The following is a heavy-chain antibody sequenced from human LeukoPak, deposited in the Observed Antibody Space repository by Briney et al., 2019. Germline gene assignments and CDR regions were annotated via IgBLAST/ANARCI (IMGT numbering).Heavy chain of an antibody. CDR2: IYHSGST. J-gene: IGHJ3*02. D-gene: IGHD3-16*01. Sequence: PSETLFLTCAVAGGSISSGGYSWSWIRQPPGKGLEWIGYIYHSGSTYYNPSLKSRVTISVDRSKNQFSLKLSSVTAADTAVYYCARVMGSMMGDAFDIWGQGTMVTVSS. CDR1: GGSISSGGYS. CDR3: ARVMGSMMGDAFDI. V-gene: IGHV4-30-2*01.